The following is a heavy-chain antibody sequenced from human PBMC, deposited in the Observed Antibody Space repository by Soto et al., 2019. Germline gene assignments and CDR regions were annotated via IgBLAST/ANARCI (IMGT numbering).Heavy chain of an antibody. CDR2: ISSNGGST. D-gene: IGHD6-19*01. CDR1: GFTFSSYA. V-gene: IGHV3-64D*06. J-gene: IGHJ4*02. Sequence: GGSLRLSCSASGFTFSSYAMHWVRQAPGKGLEYVSAISSNGGSTYYADSVKGRFTSSRDNSKNTLYRQMSSLRAEDTAVYYCVKVLGSDTGYSSGWYPFGYWGQGTLFTVSS. CDR3: VKVLGSDTGYSSGWYPFGY.